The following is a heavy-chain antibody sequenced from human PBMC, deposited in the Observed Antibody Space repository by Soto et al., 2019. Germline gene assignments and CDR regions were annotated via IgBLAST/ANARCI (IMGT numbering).Heavy chain of an antibody. Sequence: QVQLVQPGTEVKTSGASVKVSCKASGYSFTSYDINWLRQATGQGPEWMGWVNPNTGDTGLAQRFQARVTLSSDTSINTAYVEVSSLRPDATAIYFCARAPRPAAIAVLDHWGQGTLVAVSS. CDR3: ARAPRPAAIAVLDH. D-gene: IGHD6-19*01. J-gene: IGHJ4*02. V-gene: IGHV1-8*01. CDR1: GYSFTSYD. CDR2: VNPNTGDT.